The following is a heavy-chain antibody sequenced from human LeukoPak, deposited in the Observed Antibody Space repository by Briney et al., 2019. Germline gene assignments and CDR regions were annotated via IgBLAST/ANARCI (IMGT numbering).Heavy chain of an antibody. CDR1: GGSISSYY. CDR2: IYYSGST. V-gene: IGHV4-59*01. CDR3: ARGASSRDWFDP. Sequence: SETLSLTCTVSGGSISSYYWSWIRQLPGKGLEWIGYIYYSGSTNYNPSLKSRVTISVDTSKNQFSLKLSSVTAADTAVYYCARGASSRDWFDPWGQGTLVTVSS. J-gene: IGHJ5*02.